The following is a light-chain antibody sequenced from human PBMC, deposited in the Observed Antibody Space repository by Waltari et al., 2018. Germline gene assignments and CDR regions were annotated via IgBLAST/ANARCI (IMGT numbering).Light chain of an antibody. CDR2: GPS. CDR3: PQPGRSPT. J-gene: IGKJ1*01. Sequence: EIVLTHSPATLSLSPGDRDTLSSRASQSVAWYKKKPGQAPKLLVYGPSTSATGLPVRFSGTAFGTDFTLTISSLKPDDVAIYYCPQPGRSPTFSQGTKVEIK. CDR1: QSV. V-gene: IGKV3-20*01.